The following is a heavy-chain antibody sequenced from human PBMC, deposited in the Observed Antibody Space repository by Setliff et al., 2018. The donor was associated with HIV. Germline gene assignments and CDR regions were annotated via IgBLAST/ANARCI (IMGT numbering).Heavy chain of an antibody. CDR2: ISGSGGST. CDR3: ARDHIPDTPYRGAAGGPLDY. V-gene: IGHV3-23*01. Sequence: PGGSLRLSCAASGFTFSSYAMSWVRQAPGKGLEWVSAISGSGGSTYYADSVKGRLTISRDNAKNSLYLQMNSLRHEDTAVYYCARDHIPDTPYRGAAGGPLDYWGQGTLVTVSS. CDR1: GFTFSSYA. J-gene: IGHJ4*02. D-gene: IGHD6-13*01.